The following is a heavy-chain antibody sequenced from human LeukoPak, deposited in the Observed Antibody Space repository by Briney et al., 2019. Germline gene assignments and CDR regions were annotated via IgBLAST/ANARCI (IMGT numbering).Heavy chain of an antibody. D-gene: IGHD3-3*01. CDR1: GFTFNNYW. V-gene: IGHV3-7*01. CDR2: IKPDGSDK. CDR3: ASPEGLPDSFDS. Sequence: GGSLRLSCAASGFTFNNYWMTWVRQAPGKGLEWVANIKPDGSDKYYVDSVKGRFTISRDNAKNSLYLQMNSLRAEDTAVYYWASPEGLPDSFDSWGQGTMVTVSS. J-gene: IGHJ3*02.